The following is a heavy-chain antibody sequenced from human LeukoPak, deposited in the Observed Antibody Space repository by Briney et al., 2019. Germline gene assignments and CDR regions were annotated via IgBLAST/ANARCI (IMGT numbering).Heavy chain of an antibody. CDR2: IYTSGST. CDR3: ARDRPWMTTVTAFDY. D-gene: IGHD4-11*01. V-gene: IGHV4-4*07. J-gene: IGHJ4*02. Sequence: PSETLSLTCTVSGGSISSYYWSWIRQPAGKGLEWIGRIYTSGSTNYNPSLKSRVTMSVDTSKSQFSLKLSSVTAADTAVYYCARDRPWMTTVTAFDYWGQGTLVTVSS. CDR1: GGSISSYY.